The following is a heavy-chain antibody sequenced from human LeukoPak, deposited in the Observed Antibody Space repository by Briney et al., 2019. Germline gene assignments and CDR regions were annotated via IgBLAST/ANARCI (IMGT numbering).Heavy chain of an antibody. CDR1: GFTFSDYY. J-gene: IGHJ4*02. CDR2: ISSTSTYI. V-gene: IGHV3-11*06. Sequence: GGSLRLSCAASGFTFSDYYMSWIRQAPGKGLEWVSSISSTSTYINYADSVKGRFTISRDNAKKSLYLQMNSLRAEDTAFYYCARVGYSSGWRAPDFDYWGQGTLVTVSS. D-gene: IGHD6-19*01. CDR3: ARVGYSSGWRAPDFDY.